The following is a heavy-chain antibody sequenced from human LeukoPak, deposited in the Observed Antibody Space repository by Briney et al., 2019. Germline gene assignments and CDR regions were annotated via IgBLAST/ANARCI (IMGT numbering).Heavy chain of an antibody. Sequence: GGSLRLSCAVSGFAFGSEAMSWVRQSPARGLEWVASISPGGGTTYYADYVKGRFTISRDNSKNTLYLQMDSLRAEDTAVYYCAKDPSYYDSSGYFDYWGQGTLVTVSS. J-gene: IGHJ4*02. D-gene: IGHD3-22*01. CDR3: AKDPSYYDSSGYFDY. CDR2: ISPGGGTT. V-gene: IGHV3-23*01. CDR1: GFAFGSEA.